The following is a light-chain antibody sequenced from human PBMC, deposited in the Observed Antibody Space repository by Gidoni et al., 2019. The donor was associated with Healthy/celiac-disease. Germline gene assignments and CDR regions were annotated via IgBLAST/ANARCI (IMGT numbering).Light chain of an antibody. CDR2: GAS. J-gene: IGKJ1*01. Sequence: EIVMTQSPATLSVSPGERATLSCRASQSVSSNLDWYQQKPGQAPRLLICGASTRATGIPARFSGSGSGTEFTLTISILQSEDFAFYYCQQYNNWWTFGQGTKVEIK. V-gene: IGKV3-15*01. CDR1: QSVSSN. CDR3: QQYNNWWT.